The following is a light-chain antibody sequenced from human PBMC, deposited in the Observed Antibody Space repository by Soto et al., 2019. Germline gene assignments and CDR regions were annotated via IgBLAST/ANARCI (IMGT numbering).Light chain of an antibody. J-gene: IGLJ1*01. CDR1: NIGSKS. CDR3: QVWDSSSDPFYV. CDR2: DDS. V-gene: IGLV3-21*02. Sequence: SYELTQPPSVSVAAGQTARITCWGNNIGSKSVHWYQQKPGQAPVLVVYDDSDRPSGIPERFSGSNSGNTATLTISRVEAGDEADYYCQVWDSSSDPFYVFGTGTRSPS.